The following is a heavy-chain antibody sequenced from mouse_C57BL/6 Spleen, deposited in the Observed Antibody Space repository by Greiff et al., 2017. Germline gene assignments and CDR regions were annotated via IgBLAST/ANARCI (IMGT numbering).Heavy chain of an antibody. CDR3: ARRAGTTLNGYYYAMDY. D-gene: IGHD1-1*01. J-gene: IGHJ4*01. CDR2: LDPSDSYT. CDR1: GYTFTSYW. Sequence: QVQLQQPGAELVMPGASVKLSCKASGYTFTSYWMHWVKQRPGQGLEWIGELDPSDSYTNYNQKFKGKSTLTVDKSSSTAYMQLSSLTSEDSAVYYWARRAGTTLNGYYYAMDYWGQGTSVTVSS. V-gene: IGHV1-69*01.